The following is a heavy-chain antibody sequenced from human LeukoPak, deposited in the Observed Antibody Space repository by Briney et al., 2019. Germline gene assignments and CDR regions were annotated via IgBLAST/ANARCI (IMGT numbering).Heavy chain of an antibody. CDR2: IYSGGST. CDR1: GFTVSSNY. CDR3: AKDSKSYYGSGSYYNV. D-gene: IGHD3-10*01. J-gene: IGHJ4*02. V-gene: IGHV3-53*01. Sequence: GGSLRLSCAASGFTVSSNYVSWVRQAPGKGLEWVSVIYSGGSTYYADSVKGRFTISRDNSKNTLYLQMNSLRAEDTAVYYCAKDSKSYYGSGSYYNVWGQGTLVTVSS.